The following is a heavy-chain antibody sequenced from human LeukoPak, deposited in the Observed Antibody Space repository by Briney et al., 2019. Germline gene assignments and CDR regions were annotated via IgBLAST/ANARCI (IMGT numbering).Heavy chain of an antibody. D-gene: IGHD2-15*01. CDR3: AGRYCIGGYCYHFDY. Sequence: GGSLRLSCAASGFTFSSYWMTWVRQAPGKGLGWVANIKEDGSEKYYVDSVQGRFTISRDNAKNSLYLQMNSLRAEDTAVYYCAGRYCIGGYCYHFDYWGQGTLVTVSS. V-gene: IGHV3-7*04. J-gene: IGHJ4*02. CDR2: IKEDGSEK. CDR1: GFTFSSYW.